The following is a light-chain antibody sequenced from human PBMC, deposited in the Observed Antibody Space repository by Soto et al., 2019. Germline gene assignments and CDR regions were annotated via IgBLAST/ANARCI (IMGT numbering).Light chain of an antibody. J-gene: IGKJ5*01. V-gene: IGKV3-11*01. CDR1: QSVSTS. CDR3: QQRSNWPPIT. CDR2: GAS. Sequence: EVVLTQAPATLSLSPGERATLSCRASQSVSTSLAWYQQKPGQAPRLLIYGASNRATGIPDRFSGSGYGTDFTLTISALEPEDFAVYCCQQRSNWPPITFGQGTRLEIK.